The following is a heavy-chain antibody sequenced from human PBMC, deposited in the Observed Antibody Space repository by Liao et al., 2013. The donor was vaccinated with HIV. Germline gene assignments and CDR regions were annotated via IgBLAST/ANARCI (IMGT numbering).Heavy chain of an antibody. CDR3: ARGGFIHYFKDDPFDI. D-gene: IGHD3-10*01. V-gene: IGHV4-34*01. Sequence: QLQQWGAGLVKPSETLSLTCAVYGGIFSAYHWSWIRQSPGKGLEWIGSMDHSGNTYDNPSLKSRVTRSVDTSKNQFSLKLTSVTAADTAVYYCARGGFIHYFKDDPFDIWGQGTTVTVSS. CDR1: GGIFSAYH. J-gene: IGHJ3*02. CDR2: MDHSGNT.